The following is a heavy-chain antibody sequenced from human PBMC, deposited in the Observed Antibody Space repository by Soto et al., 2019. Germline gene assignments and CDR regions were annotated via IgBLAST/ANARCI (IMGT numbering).Heavy chain of an antibody. Sequence: SETLSLTCTVSGGSISSYYWSWIRQPPGKGLEWIGYIYYSGSTNYNPSLRSRVTISVDTSKNQFSLKLSSVTAADTAVYYCARRPDYFDYWGQGTLVTVSS. J-gene: IGHJ4*02. V-gene: IGHV4-59*08. CDR3: ARRPDYFDY. CDR2: IYYSGST. D-gene: IGHD2-2*01. CDR1: GGSISSYY.